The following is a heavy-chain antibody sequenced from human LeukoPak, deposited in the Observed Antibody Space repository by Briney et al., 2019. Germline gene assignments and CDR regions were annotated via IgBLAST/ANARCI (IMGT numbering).Heavy chain of an antibody. V-gene: IGHV1-69*06. Sequence: GASVKVSCKASGGTFSSYAISWVRQAPGQGLEWMGGIIPIFGTANYAQKFQGRVTITADKSTSTAYMELSSLRSEDTAVYYCARGPPYSSSPRGVRFDPWGQGTLVTVSS. CDR2: IIPIFGTA. D-gene: IGHD6-6*01. J-gene: IGHJ5*02. CDR3: ARGPPYSSSPRGVRFDP. CDR1: GGTFSSYA.